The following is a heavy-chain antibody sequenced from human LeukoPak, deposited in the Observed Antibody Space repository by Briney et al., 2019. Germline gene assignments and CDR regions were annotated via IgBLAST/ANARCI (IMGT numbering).Heavy chain of an antibody. J-gene: IGHJ4*02. CDR2: IYHSGST. CDR1: GYSISSGYY. V-gene: IGHV4-38-2*02. D-gene: IGHD3-10*01. Sequence: SETLSLTCTVSGYSISSGYYWGWIRQPPGKGLEWMGSIYHSGSTYYNPSLKSRVTISVDTSKNQFSLKLSSVTAADTAVYYCAGMITMVRGVIIPLYYFDYWGQGTLVTVSS. CDR3: AGMITMVRGVIIPLYYFDY.